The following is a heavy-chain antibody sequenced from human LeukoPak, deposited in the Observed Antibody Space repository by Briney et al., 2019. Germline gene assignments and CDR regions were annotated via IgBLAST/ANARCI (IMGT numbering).Heavy chain of an antibody. D-gene: IGHD5-24*01. J-gene: IGHJ4*02. V-gene: IGHV3-7*04. CDR3: ARVRGGYYLDY. CDR2: IKQAGNEK. Sequence: PGGSLRLSCAASGFTFGSYWMNWVRQAPGKGLEWVANIKQAGNEKYYVDTVKGRFTISRDNAKNSLFLQMNSLRAEDTAVYLCARVRGGYYLDYWGQGTLVTVSS. CDR1: GFTFGSYW.